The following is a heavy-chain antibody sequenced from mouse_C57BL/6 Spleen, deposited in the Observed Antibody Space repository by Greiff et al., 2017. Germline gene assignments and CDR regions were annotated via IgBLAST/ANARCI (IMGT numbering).Heavy chain of an antibody. CDR2: IRSKSNNYAT. V-gene: IGHV10-1*01. CDR3: VRDDGYYVGYFDY. D-gene: IGHD2-3*01. Sequence: DVKLVESGGGLVQPKGSLKLSCAASGFSFNTYAMNWVRQAPGKGLEWVARIRSKSNNYATYYADSVKDRFTISRDDSESMLYLQMNNLKTEDTAMYYCVRDDGYYVGYFDYWGQGTTLTVSS. CDR1: GFSFNTYA. J-gene: IGHJ2*01.